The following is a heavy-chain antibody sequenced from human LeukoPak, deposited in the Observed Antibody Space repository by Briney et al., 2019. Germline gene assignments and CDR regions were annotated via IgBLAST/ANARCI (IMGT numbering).Heavy chain of an antibody. CDR3: AKRGVIIRVILVGFHKEAYYFDS. J-gene: IGHJ4*02. V-gene: IGHV3-23*01. CDR1: GITLSNYG. CDR2: LSGSAGGT. D-gene: IGHD3-10*01. Sequence: GGSLRLSCAVSGITLSNYGMSWVRQAPGKGPEWVAGLSGSAGGTQYADSVKGRFTISRDNSKNTLYLQMNSLRAEDTAMYFCAKRGVIIRVILVGFHKEAYYFDSWGRGALATVSS.